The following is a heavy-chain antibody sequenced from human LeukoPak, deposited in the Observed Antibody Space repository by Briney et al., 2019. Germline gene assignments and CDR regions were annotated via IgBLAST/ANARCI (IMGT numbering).Heavy chain of an antibody. CDR2: IRYDGSNK. CDR3: AKDRYCSSTSCLDH. J-gene: IGHJ5*02. CDR1: GFTFSSYG. D-gene: IGHD2-2*01. V-gene: IGHV3-30*02. Sequence: AGGSLRLSCAASGFTFSSYGMHWVRQAPGKGLEWVAFIRYDGSNKYYADSVKGRFTISRDNSKNTLYLQMNSLRAEDTAVYYCAKDRYCSSTSCLDHWGQGTLVTVSS.